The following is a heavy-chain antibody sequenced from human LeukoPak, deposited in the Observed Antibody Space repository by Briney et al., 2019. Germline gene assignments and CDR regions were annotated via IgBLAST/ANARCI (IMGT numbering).Heavy chain of an antibody. CDR1: GFTVSSSY. V-gene: IGHV3-11*03. CDR2: ISSTSSYT. CDR3: AAGTAADY. D-gene: IGHD6-13*01. Sequence: GGSLRLSCAASGFTVSSSYMNWIRQAPGKGLEWISYISSTSSYTDYAASVKGRFTISRDNAQNALFLQMNSLRVEDTAVYYCAAGTAADYWGQGTRVAVSS. J-gene: IGHJ4*02.